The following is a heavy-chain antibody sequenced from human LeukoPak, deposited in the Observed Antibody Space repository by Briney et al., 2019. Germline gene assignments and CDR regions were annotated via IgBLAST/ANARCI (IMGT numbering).Heavy chain of an antibody. D-gene: IGHD6-6*01. V-gene: IGHV4-31*03. J-gene: IGHJ6*02. CDR3: ARGVSGRSSSNYYYYGMDV. CDR2: IYYSGST. CDR1: GGSISSGGYY. Sequence: PSETLSLTCTVSGGSISSGGYYWSWIRQHPGKGLEWIGYIYYSGSTYYNPSLKSRVTISVDTSKNQFSLKLSSVTAADTAVYYCARGVSGRSSSNYYYYGMDVWGQGTTVTVSS.